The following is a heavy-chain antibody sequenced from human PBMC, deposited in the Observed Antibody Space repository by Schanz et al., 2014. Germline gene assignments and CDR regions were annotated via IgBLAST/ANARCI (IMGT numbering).Heavy chain of an antibody. Sequence: VQLVESGGGVVQPGGSLRLSCSASGFTFTNYAMSWVRQAPGKGLEWVSLISDSGDTAYYADSVKGRFTISRDNFKGALYLQMSSLRAEDTAVYYCARKMKLGVYGGKGHDSLDIWGQGTMVTVSS. CDR2: ISDSGDTA. V-gene: IGHV3-23*04. CDR3: ARKMKLGVYGGKGHDSLDI. CDR1: GFTFTNYA. J-gene: IGHJ3*02. D-gene: IGHD4-17*01.